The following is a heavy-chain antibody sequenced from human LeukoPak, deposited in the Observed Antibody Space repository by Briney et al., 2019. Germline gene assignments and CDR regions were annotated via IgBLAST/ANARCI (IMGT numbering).Heavy chain of an antibody. V-gene: IGHV4-59*01. CDR3: ARDVGAGFDY. Sequence: KPSETLSLTCTVSGGSISSYYWSWIRQPPGKGLEWIGYIYYSGSTNYNPSLKSRVTISVDTSKNQFSPKLSSVTAADTAVYYCARDVGAGFDYWGQGTLVTVSS. CDR2: IYYSGST. D-gene: IGHD6-19*01. CDR1: GGSISSYY. J-gene: IGHJ4*02.